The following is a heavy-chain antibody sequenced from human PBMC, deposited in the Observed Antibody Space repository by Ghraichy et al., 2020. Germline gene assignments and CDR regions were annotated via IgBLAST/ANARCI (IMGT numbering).Heavy chain of an antibody. Sequence: SQTLSLTCTVSGGSVSSGDCYWSWIRQPPGKGLEWIGYIYYSGSTYYNPSLKSRITISVDTSKNQFSLRVSSVTAADTALYYCARIPTTIADEGELQPPYCDYWGKGTRVTGSS. J-gene: IGHJ4*02. CDR3: ARIPTTIADEGELQPPYCDY. CDR2: IYYSGST. CDR1: GGSVSSGDCY. D-gene: IGHD1-26*01. V-gene: IGHV4-30-4*01.